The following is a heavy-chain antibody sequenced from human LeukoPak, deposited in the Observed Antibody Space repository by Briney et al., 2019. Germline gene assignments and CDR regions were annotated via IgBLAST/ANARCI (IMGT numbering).Heavy chain of an antibody. CDR3: GTGSGWYEYFDY. CDR2: ISGSGGST. CDR1: GFTLSSYA. Sequence: PGGSLRLSCAASGFTLSSYAMSWVRQAPGKGLEWVSAISGSGGSTYYADSVKGRFTISRDNSKNTLYLQMNSLRAEDTAVYYCGTGSGWYEYFDYWGQGTLVTVSS. V-gene: IGHV3-23*01. J-gene: IGHJ4*02. D-gene: IGHD6-19*01.